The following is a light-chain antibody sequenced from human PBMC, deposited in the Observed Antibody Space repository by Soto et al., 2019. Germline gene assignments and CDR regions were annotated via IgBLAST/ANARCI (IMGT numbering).Light chain of an antibody. CDR1: QRIRRY. CDR3: LQENSCPWT. V-gene: IGKV1-17*01. J-gene: IGKJ1*01. CDR2: AAS. Sequence: DIQMKQSPTSLSASVGGRVTITWWASQRIRRYLNWYQQKPGKVPKRLIYAASSLQSGVPSRFSGSGSGSKSTLPLCSLQPGDQAAYYCLQENSCPWTFGQGTKVDIK.